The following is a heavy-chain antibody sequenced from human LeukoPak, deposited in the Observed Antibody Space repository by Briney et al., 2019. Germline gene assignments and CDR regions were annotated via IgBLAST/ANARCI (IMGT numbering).Heavy chain of an antibody. Sequence: PGGSLRLSCAVSGITFRIYSINWVRQAPGKGLEWVSYISSSGTNTFYADSVKGRFTISRDHAENSVYLQMNSLSAEDTAVYYCARDPGAYDSSAFEAFDIWGQGAMVTVAT. CDR3: ARDPGAYDSSAFEAFDI. V-gene: IGHV3-48*04. CDR2: ISSSGTNT. CDR1: GITFRIYS. D-gene: IGHD3-22*01. J-gene: IGHJ3*02.